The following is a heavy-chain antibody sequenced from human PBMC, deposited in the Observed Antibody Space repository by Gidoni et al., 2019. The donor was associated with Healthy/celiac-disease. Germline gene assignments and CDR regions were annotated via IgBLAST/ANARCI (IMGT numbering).Heavy chain of an antibody. V-gene: IGHV1-69*08. CDR2: IIPILGLA. D-gene: IGHD3-10*01. CDR1: GGTFRSYT. CDR3: AREGYYGSGGPGGMDV. J-gene: IGHJ6*02. Sequence: QVQLVQSGAEVKKPGSSVKVSCKASGGTFRSYTISWVRQAPGQGLEWMGRIIPILGLAKYAQKFKDRVTITAEKSTSTAYREVSRLRSEDTAVYYWAREGYYGSGGPGGMDVWGQGTTVTVSS.